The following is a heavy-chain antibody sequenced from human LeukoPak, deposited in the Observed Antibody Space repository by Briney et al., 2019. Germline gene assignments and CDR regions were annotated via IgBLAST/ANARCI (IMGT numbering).Heavy chain of an antibody. J-gene: IGHJ4*02. Sequence: GGSLRLSCAASGFTFSSYAMHWVRQAPGKGLEWVAVISYDGSNKYYADSVKGRFTISRDNSKNTLYLQMNSLRAGDTAVYYCARVPGYCSSTSCPADYWGQGTLVTVSS. V-gene: IGHV3-30*04. CDR2: ISYDGSNK. D-gene: IGHD2-2*01. CDR3: ARVPGYCSSTSCPADY. CDR1: GFTFSSYA.